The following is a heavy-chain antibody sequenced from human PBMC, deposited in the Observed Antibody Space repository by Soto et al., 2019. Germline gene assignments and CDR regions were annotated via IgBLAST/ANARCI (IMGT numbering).Heavy chain of an antibody. Sequence: QLQLQESGPGLVKPSETLSLTCTVSGGSISSSSYYWGWIRQPPGKGLEWIGSIYYSGSTYYNPSLKSRVTISVDTSKNQFSLKLSSVTAADTAVYYCARHIKFHWSGYLFDYWGQGTLVTVSS. CDR1: GGSISSSSYY. CDR3: ARHIKFHWSGYLFDY. J-gene: IGHJ4*02. CDR2: IYYSGST. V-gene: IGHV4-39*01. D-gene: IGHD3-3*01.